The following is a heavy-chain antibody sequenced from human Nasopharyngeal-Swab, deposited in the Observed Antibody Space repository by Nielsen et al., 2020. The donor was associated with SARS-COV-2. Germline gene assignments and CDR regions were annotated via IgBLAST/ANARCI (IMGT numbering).Heavy chain of an antibody. V-gene: IGHV3-23*01. CDR1: GFTFNTYA. Sequence: GESLKISCAAPGFTFNTYAISWVRQAPGKGLEWVSVISGSDYSTKYADSVKGRFTISKNTVNLQMNSLRAEDTAIYYCAKDRDSGDDSDDYYHYYGMDVWGQGTTVTVSS. CDR3: AKDRDSGDDSDDYYHYYGMDV. D-gene: IGHD5-12*01. CDR2: ISGSDYST. J-gene: IGHJ6*02.